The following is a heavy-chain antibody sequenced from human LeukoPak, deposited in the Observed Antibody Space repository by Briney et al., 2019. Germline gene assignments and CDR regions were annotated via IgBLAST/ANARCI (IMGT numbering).Heavy chain of an antibody. V-gene: IGHV3-30*18. D-gene: IGHD5-18*01. Sequence: PGGSLRLSCAASGFTFDDYAMHWVRQAPGNGLEWVAVISYDGSNKYYADSVKARFTISRDNSKNTLYLQMNSLRAEDTAVYYCAKDRKGYSYDWGQGTLVTVSS. CDR1: GFTFDDYA. CDR3: AKDRKGYSYD. J-gene: IGHJ4*02. CDR2: ISYDGSNK.